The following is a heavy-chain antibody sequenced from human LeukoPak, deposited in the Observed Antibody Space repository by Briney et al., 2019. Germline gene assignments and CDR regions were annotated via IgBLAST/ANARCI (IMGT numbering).Heavy chain of an antibody. CDR2: IIAIFGTA. D-gene: IGHD6-19*01. V-gene: IGHV1-69*13. CDR1: GGTFSSYA. Sequence: SVKVSCKASGGTFSSYAISWVRQAPGQGLEWMGGIIAIFGTANYAQKFQGRVTITADESTSTAYMELSSLRSEDTAVYYCARLAVADTRRDYWGQGTLVTVSS. J-gene: IGHJ4*02. CDR3: ARLAVADTRRDY.